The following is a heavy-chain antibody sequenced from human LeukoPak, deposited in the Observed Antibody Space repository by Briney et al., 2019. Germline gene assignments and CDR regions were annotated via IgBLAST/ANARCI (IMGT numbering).Heavy chain of an antibody. CDR1: GFTFSSHA. V-gene: IGHV3-30*04. CDR3: ARHDRIQLWLLLDY. J-gene: IGHJ4*02. CDR2: ISYDGSNK. D-gene: IGHD5-18*01. Sequence: GRSLRLSCAASGFTFSSHAMHGVRQAPGKGLEWVAVISYDGSNKYYADSVKGRFTISRDNSKNTLYLQMNSLRAEDTAVYYCARHDRIQLWLLLDYWGQGTLVTVSS.